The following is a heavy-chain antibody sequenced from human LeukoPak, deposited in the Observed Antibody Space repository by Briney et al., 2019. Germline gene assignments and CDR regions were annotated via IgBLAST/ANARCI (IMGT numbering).Heavy chain of an antibody. CDR3: AKERFYYDSSGYDLA. D-gene: IGHD3-22*01. V-gene: IGHV1-2*02. CDR2: INPNSGDT. CDR1: GYTFTSYG. J-gene: IGHJ4*02. Sequence: ASVKVSCKASGYTFTSYGISWVRQAPGQGLEWMGWINPNSGDTNYAQKFQGRVTMTRDTSISTAYMELSRLRSDDTAVYYCAKERFYYDSSGYDLAWGPGTLVTVSS.